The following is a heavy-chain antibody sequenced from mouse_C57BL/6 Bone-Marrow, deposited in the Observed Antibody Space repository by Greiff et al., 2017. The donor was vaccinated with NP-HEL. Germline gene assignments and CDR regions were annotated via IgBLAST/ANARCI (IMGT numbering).Heavy chain of an antibody. CDR2: ISSGGSYT. V-gene: IGHV5-6*02. CDR3: ARQLLLAWFAY. J-gene: IGHJ3*01. Sequence: DVKLVESGGDLVKPGGSLKLSCAASGFTFSSYGMSWVRQTPDKRLEWVATISSGGSYTYYPDSVKGRFTISRDNAKNTLYLQMSSLKSEDTAMYYCARQLLLAWFAYWGQGTLVTVSA. D-gene: IGHD1-1*01. CDR1: GFTFSSYG.